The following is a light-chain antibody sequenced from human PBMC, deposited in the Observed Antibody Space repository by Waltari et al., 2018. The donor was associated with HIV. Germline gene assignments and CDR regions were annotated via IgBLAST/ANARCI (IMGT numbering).Light chain of an antibody. V-gene: IGKV3-15*01. CDR1: QSISSN. CDR3: QQYNNFPLT. J-gene: IGKJ4*01. Sequence: EIVMTQSPATLSVSPGERVALSCRASQSISSNLAWYQQKPGQAPRPLIYRASSRATGIPARFSGSGSGTEFTLTISSLQPVDFALYYCQQYNNFPLTFGGGTKVEIK. CDR2: RAS.